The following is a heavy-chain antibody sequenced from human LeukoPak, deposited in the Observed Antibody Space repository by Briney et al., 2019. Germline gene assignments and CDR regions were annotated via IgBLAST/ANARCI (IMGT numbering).Heavy chain of an antibody. CDR1: GFTFSSYA. CDR3: AREGGGYYDSSGYYDY. J-gene: IGHJ4*02. CDR2: ISSNGGST. Sequence: PGGSLRLSCAASGFTFSSYAMHWVRQAPGKGLEYVSAISSNGGSTYYANSVKGRFTISRDNSKNTLYLQMGSLRAEDMAVYYCAREGGGYYDSSGYYDYWGQGTLVTVSS. D-gene: IGHD3-22*01. V-gene: IGHV3-64*01.